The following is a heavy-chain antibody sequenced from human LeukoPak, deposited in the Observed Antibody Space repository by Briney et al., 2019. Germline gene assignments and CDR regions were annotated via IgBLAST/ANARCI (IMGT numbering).Heavy chain of an antibody. Sequence: GGSLRLSCAASGFTFNNYEMNWVRQAPGKGLEWVSYISIGGNTIYYADSVKGRFTISRDNAKNSLSLQMNSLRAEDTAVYFCARGGPLIDCWGQGTLVTVS. CDR3: ARGGPLIDC. J-gene: IGHJ4*02. CDR1: GFTFNNYE. V-gene: IGHV3-48*03. CDR2: ISIGGNTI.